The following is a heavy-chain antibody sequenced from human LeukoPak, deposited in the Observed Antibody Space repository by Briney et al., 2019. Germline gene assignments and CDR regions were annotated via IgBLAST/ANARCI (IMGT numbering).Heavy chain of an antibody. CDR2: IYHSGST. CDR1: GYSISSGYY. CDR3: ARGPLGYCSSTSCSYYYYGMDV. D-gene: IGHD2-2*01. Sequence: SETLSLTCAVSGYSISSGYYWGWIRQPPGKGLEWIGSIYHSGSTYYNPSLKSRATISVDTSKNQFSLKPSSVTAADTAVYYCARGPLGYCSSTSCSYYYYGMDVWGKGTTVTVSS. V-gene: IGHV4-38-2*01. J-gene: IGHJ6*04.